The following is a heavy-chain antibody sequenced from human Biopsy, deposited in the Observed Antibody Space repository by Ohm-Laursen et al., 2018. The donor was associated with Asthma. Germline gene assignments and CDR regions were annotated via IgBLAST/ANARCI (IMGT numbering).Heavy chain of an antibody. CDR1: GGTFSNFA. Sequence: SSVKVSCKAPGGTFSNFAISWVRQAPGQGLEWMGGIITVFGTTNYAQKFQGRVTITADESTSTAYMEVTSLRSEDTAIYYCARCQVGYSSGWSLLLKKIYYSGMDVWGQGTAVTVSS. V-gene: IGHV1-69*01. CDR2: IITVFGTT. CDR3: ARCQVGYSSGWSLLLKKIYYSGMDV. D-gene: IGHD6-19*01. J-gene: IGHJ6*02.